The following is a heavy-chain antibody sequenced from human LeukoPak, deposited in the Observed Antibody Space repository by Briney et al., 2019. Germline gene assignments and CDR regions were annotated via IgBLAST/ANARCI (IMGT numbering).Heavy chain of an antibody. CDR1: GFTFRSHA. J-gene: IGHJ1*01. CDR2: ISGSGATT. D-gene: IGHD3-22*01. Sequence: AGGSLRLSCAASGFTFRSHAMSWVRQAPGKGLEWVSSISGSGATTYYADSVKGRFTLSRDNSKDTVYLQMNSLRDEDTAVYYCAKGDYYDSTGYYLYEDWGQGTLVTVSS. CDR3: AKGDYYDSTGYYLYED. V-gene: IGHV3-23*01.